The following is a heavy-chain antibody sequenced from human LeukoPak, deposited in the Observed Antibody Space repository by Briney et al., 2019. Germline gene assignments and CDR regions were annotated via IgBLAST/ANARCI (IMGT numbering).Heavy chain of an antibody. V-gene: IGHV3-23*01. J-gene: IGHJ4*02. D-gene: IGHD4-17*01. CDR1: GFTFSNYA. Sequence: PGGSLRLSCAASGFTFSNYAISWVRQAPGKGLEWVSGISSGSGSTYYADSVKGRFTISRDNAKNSLYLQMNSLRAEDTAVYYCARDRVWYSSPTVTTETFDYWGQGTLVTVSS. CDR3: ARDRVWYSSPTVTTETFDY. CDR2: ISSGSGST.